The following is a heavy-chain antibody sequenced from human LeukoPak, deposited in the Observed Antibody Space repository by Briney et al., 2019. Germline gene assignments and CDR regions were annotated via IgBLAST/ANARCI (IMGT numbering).Heavy chain of an antibody. D-gene: IGHD6-13*01. Sequence: PGGSLRLSCAASGFTFSSYGMDWVRQAPGKGLEWVAFIRYDGSNKYYADSVKGRFTISRDNSKNTLYLQMNSLRAEDTAVYYCAKGAGRVGAARFDYWGQGTLVTVSS. V-gene: IGHV3-30*02. CDR1: GFTFSSYG. J-gene: IGHJ4*02. CDR3: AKGAGRVGAARFDY. CDR2: IRYDGSNK.